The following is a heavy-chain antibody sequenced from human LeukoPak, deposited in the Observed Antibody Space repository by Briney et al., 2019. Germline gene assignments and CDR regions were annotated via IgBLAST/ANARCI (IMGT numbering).Heavy chain of an antibody. D-gene: IGHD3-22*01. Sequence: PGGSLRLSCAASGFTFSSYAMHWVRQAPGKGLEWVAVISYDGSNKYYADSVKGRFTISRDNSKNTLYLQMNSLRAEDTAVYYCARDGQEDYDSSGYCTHWGQGTLVTVSS. CDR2: ISYDGSNK. J-gene: IGHJ4*02. CDR3: ARDGQEDYDSSGYCTH. V-gene: IGHV3-30-3*01. CDR1: GFTFSSYA.